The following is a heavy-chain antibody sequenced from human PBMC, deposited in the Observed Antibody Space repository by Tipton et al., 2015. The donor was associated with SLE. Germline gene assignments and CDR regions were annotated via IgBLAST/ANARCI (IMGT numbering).Heavy chain of an antibody. CDR1: GFSFSDSY. D-gene: IGHD1-1*01. Sequence: GSLRLSCAASGFSFSDSYMSWIRQAPGKGLEWVANIKQDGSEKYYVDSVKGRFTISRDNAKNSLYLQMISLRAEDTAVYYCARRTSYYYYGMDVWGQGTTVTVSS. J-gene: IGHJ6*02. CDR2: IKQDGSEK. V-gene: IGHV3-7*05. CDR3: ARRTSYYYYGMDV.